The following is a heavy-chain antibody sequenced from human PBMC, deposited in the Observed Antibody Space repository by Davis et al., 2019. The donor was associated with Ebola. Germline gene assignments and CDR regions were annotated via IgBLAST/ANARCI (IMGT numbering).Heavy chain of an antibody. Sequence: AASLKFSCTASGSSSTSYWIAWVRQPPGKRLEWLGIIYAGDSDTKYSPSFKGQVIISADKSISTAYLQWSSLKASDTAMYFCARAIDRISCYDYCGQGTLVTVSS. V-gene: IGHV5-51*01. CDR1: GSSSTSYW. D-gene: IGHD5-12*01. CDR2: IYAGDSDT. CDR3: ARAIDRISCYDY. J-gene: IGHJ4*02.